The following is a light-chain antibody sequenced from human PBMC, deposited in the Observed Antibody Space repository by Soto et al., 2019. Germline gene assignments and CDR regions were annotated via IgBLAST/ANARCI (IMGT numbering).Light chain of an antibody. CDR3: QQYGSSPPT. CDR2: GAS. V-gene: IGKV3-20*01. CDR1: QSVSSSV. J-gene: IGKJ2*01. Sequence: EIVLTQSPGTLSLSPGERATLSCRASQSVSSSVLAWYQQKPGQAPMLLIYGASSMATGIPDRFSGSGSETDFTLIISRLQPEDFAVYYCQQYGSSPPTFGQGTKVEIK.